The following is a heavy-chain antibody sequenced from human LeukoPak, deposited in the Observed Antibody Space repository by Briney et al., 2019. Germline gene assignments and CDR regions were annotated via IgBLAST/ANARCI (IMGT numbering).Heavy chain of an antibody. CDR1: GFTFSSYG. CDR2: IWYDGSNK. D-gene: IGHD5-18*01. J-gene: IGHJ4*02. Sequence: GGSLRLSCAASGFTFSSYGMHWVRQAPGKGLEWVAVIWYDGSNKYYADSVKGRFTISRDNSKNTLYLQMNSLRAEDTAVYYCAKALENVGTAMVIGYWGQGTLVTVSS. V-gene: IGHV3-33*06. CDR3: AKALENVGTAMVIGY.